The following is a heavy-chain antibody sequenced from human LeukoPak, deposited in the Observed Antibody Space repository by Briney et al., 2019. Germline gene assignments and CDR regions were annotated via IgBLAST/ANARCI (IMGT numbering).Heavy chain of an antibody. Sequence: PSETLSLTCTVSGGSISSYYWSWIRQPPGKGLEWIGYIYHSGSTYYNPSLKSRVTISVDTSKNQFSLKLSSVTAADTAVYYCARDQGLRFLEGGIRTGYYFDYWGQGTLVTVSS. D-gene: IGHD3-3*01. CDR1: GGSISSYY. V-gene: IGHV4-59*01. CDR3: ARDQGLRFLEGGIRTGYYFDY. J-gene: IGHJ4*02. CDR2: IYHSGST.